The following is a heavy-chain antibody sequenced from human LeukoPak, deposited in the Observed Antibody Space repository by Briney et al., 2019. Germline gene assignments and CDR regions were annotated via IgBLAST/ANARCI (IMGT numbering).Heavy chain of an antibody. CDR2: VKEDGSDK. J-gene: IGHJ4*02. CDR3: VRECRLGINPVLSFDS. D-gene: IGHD3-9*01. Sequence: PGGSLRLSCAASGFTFSHHWMNWVRQAPGEGLEWVASVKEDGSDKYYVDSVKGRFSISRDNTKNSMYLQMDSLRAEDTAVYYCVRECRLGINPVLSFDSWGQGTLVIVSS. CDR1: GFTFSHHW. V-gene: IGHV3-7*01.